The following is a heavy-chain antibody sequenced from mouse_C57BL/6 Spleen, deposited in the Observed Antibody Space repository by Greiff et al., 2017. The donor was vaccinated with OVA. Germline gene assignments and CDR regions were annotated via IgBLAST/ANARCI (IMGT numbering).Heavy chain of an antibody. D-gene: IGHD1-1*01. CDR3: AREVVATDYYAMDY. J-gene: IGHJ4*01. CDR2: IYPRSGNT. V-gene: IGHV1-81*01. Sequence: QVQLKESGAELARPGASVKLSCKASGYTFTSYGISWVKQRTGQGLEWIGEIYPRSGNTYYNEKFKGKATLTADKSSSTAYMELRSLTSEDSAVYFCAREVVATDYYAMDYWGQGTSVTVSS. CDR1: GYTFTSYG.